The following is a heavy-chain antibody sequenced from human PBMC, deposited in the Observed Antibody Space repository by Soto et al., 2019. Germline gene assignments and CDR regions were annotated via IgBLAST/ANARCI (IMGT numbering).Heavy chain of an antibody. CDR1: GSSFSTYA. CDR3: AGRYCPNGVCYTNFYYYMDI. J-gene: IGHJ6*03. CDR2: IPPSGGNT. V-gene: IGHV3-23*01. Sequence: EVQLLESGGGLVQPGGSLRLSCAASGSSFSTYAMTWFCQAPGKGLEWVSTIPPSGGNTYYAVSVKVRFTITRDNSENTLFLHMNSLRAEDTAVYYCAGRYCPNGVCYTNFYYYMDIWGEGTAVTVSS. D-gene: IGHD2-8*01.